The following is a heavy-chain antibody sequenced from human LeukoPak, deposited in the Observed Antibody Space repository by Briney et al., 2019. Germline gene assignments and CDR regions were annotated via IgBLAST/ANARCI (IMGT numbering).Heavy chain of an antibody. CDR3: ARGGSYDSFDY. Sequence: SETLSPTCAVSGGSISSSNWWSWVRQPPGKGLEWIGEIYHSGSTNYNPSLKGRVTISVDKSKNQFSLKLSSVTAADTAVYYCARGGSYDSFDYWGQGTLVTVSS. CDR2: IYHSGST. V-gene: IGHV4-4*02. D-gene: IGHD1-26*01. CDR1: GGSISSSNW. J-gene: IGHJ4*02.